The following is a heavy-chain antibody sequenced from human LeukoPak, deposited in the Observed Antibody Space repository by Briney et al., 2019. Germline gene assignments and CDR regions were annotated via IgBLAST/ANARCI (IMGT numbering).Heavy chain of an antibody. CDR2: MNPNSGNT. CDR3: ACALPYSSSWSHNWFDP. J-gene: IGHJ5*02. D-gene: IGHD6-13*01. V-gene: IGHV1-8*01. CDR1: GYTFTSYD. Sequence: GASVKVSCKASGYTFTSYDINWVRQATGQGLEWMGWMNPNSGNTGYAQKFQGRVTMTRNTSISTAYMELSSLRSEDTAVYYCACALPYSSSWSHNWFDPWGQGTLVTVSS.